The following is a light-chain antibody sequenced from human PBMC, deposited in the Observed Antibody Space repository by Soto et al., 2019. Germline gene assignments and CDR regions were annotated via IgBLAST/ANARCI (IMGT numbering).Light chain of an antibody. CDR1: ESIDNW. CDR2: KAS. V-gene: IGKV1-5*03. J-gene: IGKJ1*01. CDR3: KHYNSYSEA. Sequence: DIQMTQSPSTLSASVGDTVTITCRASESIDNWLAWYQQKPGRAPKLLIHKASTLESGVQSRFSGSGSGTEFTLTIRSLQPDDFATYYCKHYNSYSEAFGQGTKVDI.